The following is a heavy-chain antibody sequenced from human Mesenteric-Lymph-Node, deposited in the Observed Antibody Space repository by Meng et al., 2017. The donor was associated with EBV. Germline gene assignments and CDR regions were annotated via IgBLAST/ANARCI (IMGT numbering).Heavy chain of an antibody. J-gene: IGHJ4*02. V-gene: IGHV6-1*01. CDR3: ARAVAGKGTYDS. CDR1: GDSVSSNSVG. Sequence: QVQVPQSGPGLVKPSQTLSLTCAISGDSVSSNSVGWAWIRQSPSRGLEWLGRTYYRSKWYNDYALSVESRITMNPDTSKNQFSLQLNSVTPDDTALYYCARAVAGKGTYDSWGQGTLVTVSS. D-gene: IGHD6-19*01. CDR2: TYYRSKWYN.